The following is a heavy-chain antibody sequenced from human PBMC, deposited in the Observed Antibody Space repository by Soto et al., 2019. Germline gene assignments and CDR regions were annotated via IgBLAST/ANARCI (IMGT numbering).Heavy chain of an antibody. D-gene: IGHD1-26*01. CDR2: IKNDGTIT. Sequence: GGSLRLSCAASGFTFSGYWMHWIRQAPGKGPVWVARIKNDGTITSYADSVKGRFTISRDNAKNTLYLQMNSLTAEDTAVYYCTRGPRPSSSGTGAYWGPGTQVTVSS. CDR3: TRGPRPSSSGTGAY. J-gene: IGHJ4*02. V-gene: IGHV3-74*01. CDR1: GFTFSGYW.